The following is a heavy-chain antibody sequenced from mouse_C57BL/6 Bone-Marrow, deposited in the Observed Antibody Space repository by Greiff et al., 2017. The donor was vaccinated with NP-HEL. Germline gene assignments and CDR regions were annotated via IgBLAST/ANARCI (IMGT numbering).Heavy chain of an antibody. CDR3: ARRGLLDYDYDEGYFDV. V-gene: IGHV1-54*01. CDR2: INPGSGGT. CDR1: GYAFTNYL. D-gene: IGHD2-4*01. Sequence: QVQLQQSGAELVRPGTSVKVSCKASGYAFTNYLIEWVKQRPGQGLEWIGVINPGSGGTNYNEKFKGKATLTADKSSSTAYMQLSSLTSEDSAVYFCARRGLLDYDYDEGYFDVWGTGTTVTVSS. J-gene: IGHJ1*03.